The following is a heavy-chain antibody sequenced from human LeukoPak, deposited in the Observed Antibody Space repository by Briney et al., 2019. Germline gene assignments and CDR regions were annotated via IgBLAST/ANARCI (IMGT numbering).Heavy chain of an antibody. CDR3: AKGTSSWHEFDS. Sequence: GGSLRLSCAASGFSFDGHAMHWVRQVPGKGLEWVSLISWDGGSIYYADSVKGRFTISRDNSKNYLYLQMNSLRAEDTALYYCAKGTSSWHEFDSWGQGTLVTVSS. V-gene: IGHV3-43D*03. CDR2: ISWDGGSI. CDR1: GFSFDGHA. D-gene: IGHD6-13*01. J-gene: IGHJ4*02.